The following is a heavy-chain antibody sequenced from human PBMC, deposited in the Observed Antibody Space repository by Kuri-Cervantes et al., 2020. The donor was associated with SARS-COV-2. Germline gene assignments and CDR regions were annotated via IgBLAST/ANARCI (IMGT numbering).Heavy chain of an antibody. Sequence: GESLKISCAASGLTFSSYSMNWVRQAPGKGLEWVSSISSSSSYIYYADSVKGRFTISRDNAKNSLYLQMNSLRAEDTAVYYCAREITMIVVVNGMDVWGQGTTVTVSS. V-gene: IGHV3-21*01. CDR2: ISSSSSYI. CDR1: GLTFSSYS. CDR3: AREITMIVVVNGMDV. D-gene: IGHD3-22*01. J-gene: IGHJ6*02.